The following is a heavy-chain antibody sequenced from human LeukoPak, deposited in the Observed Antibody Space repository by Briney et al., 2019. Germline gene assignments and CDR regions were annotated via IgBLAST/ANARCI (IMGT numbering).Heavy chain of an antibody. CDR2: INPSGGST. V-gene: IGHV1-46*01. CDR1: GYTFTSYY. D-gene: IGHD2-15*01. CDR3: AAYCSGGSCYSDNFDY. Sequence: VASVKVSCKASGYTFTSYYMHWVRQAPGQGLEWMGIINPSGGSTSYAQKFQGRVTMTRDTSTSTVYMELSSLRSEDTAVYYCAAYCSGGSCYSDNFDYWGQGTLVTVSS. J-gene: IGHJ4*02.